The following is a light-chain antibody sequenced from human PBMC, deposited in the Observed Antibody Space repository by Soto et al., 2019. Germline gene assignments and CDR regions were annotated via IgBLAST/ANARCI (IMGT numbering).Light chain of an antibody. J-gene: IGLJ1*01. CDR2: DVS. CDR3: TSFTSRHTYV. CDR1: SSDVGGYNY. Sequence: QSAQTQPASVSGSPGQSITISCTGTSSDVGGYNYVSWYQQHPDKAPRLMIYDVSNRPSGVSDRFSGSKSGDTASLTISGLQAEDEADYYCTSFTSRHTYVFGTGTKVTVL. V-gene: IGLV2-14*03.